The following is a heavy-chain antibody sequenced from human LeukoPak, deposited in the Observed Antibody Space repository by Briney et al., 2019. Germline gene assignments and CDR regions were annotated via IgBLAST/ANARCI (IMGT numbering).Heavy chain of an antibody. J-gene: IGHJ4*02. Sequence: GGSLRLSCEASGFTFSSNAMTWVRQAPGKGLECVSAITAGGGTTYYADSVKGRFTISRDNSRNTLYLQLNNLRADDTALYYCAKAYGTNGYYQLPIDFWGRGTLVTVSS. CDR2: ITAGGGTT. D-gene: IGHD3-22*01. CDR3: AKAYGTNGYYQLPIDF. V-gene: IGHV3-23*01. CDR1: GFTFSSNA.